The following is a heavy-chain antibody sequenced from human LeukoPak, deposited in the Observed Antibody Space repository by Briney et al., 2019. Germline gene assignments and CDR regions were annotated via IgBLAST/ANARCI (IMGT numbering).Heavy chain of an antibody. CDR2: ISDIGSI. CDR1: GGSISSYY. D-gene: IGHD2-8*02. CDR3: AGHHPRNTVDF. V-gene: IGHV4-59*08. Sequence: SETLSLTCTVSGGSISSYYWSWIRQPPGKGLEWIAYISDIGSINYSPSLKSRVTISLDTSKNQFSLKLSSVTAADTAVYYCAGHHPRNTVDFWGQGTLVTVSS. J-gene: IGHJ4*02.